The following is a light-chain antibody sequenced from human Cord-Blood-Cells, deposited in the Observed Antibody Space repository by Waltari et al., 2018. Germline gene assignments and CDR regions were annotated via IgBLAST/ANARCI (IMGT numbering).Light chain of an antibody. CDR1: QSISSN. CDR3: QQSYSTPRS. CDR2: AAS. V-gene: IGKV1-39*01. J-gene: IGKJ2*03. Sequence: DIQMTQSPSSLSASVGDRVTLTCRASQSISSNLNWYKQKPWKAPKLLIYAASSLQSGVPSRFSGSGSGTDFTLTISSLQPEDFATYYCQQSYSTPRSFGQGTKLEIK.